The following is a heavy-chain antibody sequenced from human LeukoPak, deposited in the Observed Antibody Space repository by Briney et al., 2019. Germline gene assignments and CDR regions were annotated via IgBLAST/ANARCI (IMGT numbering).Heavy chain of an antibody. D-gene: IGHD3-22*01. CDR3: ATGDSSGYFPPY. CDR1: GFTFSKYS. V-gene: IGHV3-21*04. J-gene: IGHJ4*02. Sequence: KPGGSLRLSCEASGFTFSKYSMSWVRQAPGKGLEWVSSIISSSSYIYYADSVKGRFTISRDNSKNTPYLQMNSLRAEDTAVYYCATGDSSGYFPPYWGEGTLVTVSS. CDR2: IISSSSYI.